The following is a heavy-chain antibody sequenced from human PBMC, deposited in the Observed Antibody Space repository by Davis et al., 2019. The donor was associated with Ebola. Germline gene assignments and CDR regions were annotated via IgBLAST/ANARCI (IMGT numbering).Heavy chain of an antibody. CDR2: IDWNDNK. V-gene: IGHV2-70*01. CDR1: GVSLTSSEMC. D-gene: IGHD3-22*01. Sequence: SGPTLVKPTQTLTLTCTFSGVSLTSSEMCVSWIRQSPGKALEWLSLIDWNDNKYYSASLRTRLTISMDTSKNQVVLTMTNMDPVDTATYYCARILREYYYDSSGYYYSRWFDPWGQGTLVTVSS. CDR3: ARILREYYYDSSGYYYSRWFDP. J-gene: IGHJ5*02.